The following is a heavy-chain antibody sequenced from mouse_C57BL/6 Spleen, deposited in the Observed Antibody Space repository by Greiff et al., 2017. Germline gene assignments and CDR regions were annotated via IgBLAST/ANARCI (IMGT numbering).Heavy chain of an antibody. CDR1: GFTFSSYA. V-gene: IGHV5-9-1*02. CDR3: TRVITTVGYFDV. D-gene: IGHD1-1*01. J-gene: IGHJ1*03. CDR2: ISSGGDYI. Sequence: EVMLVESGEGLVKPGGSLKLSCAASGFTFSSYAMSWVRQTPEKRLEWVAYISSGGDYIYYADTVKGRFTISRDNARNTLYLQMSSLKSEDTAMYYCTRVITTVGYFDVWGTGTTVTVSS.